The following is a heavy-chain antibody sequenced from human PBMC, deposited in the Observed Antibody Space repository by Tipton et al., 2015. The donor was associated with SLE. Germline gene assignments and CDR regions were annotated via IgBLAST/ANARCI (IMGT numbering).Heavy chain of an antibody. J-gene: IGHJ4*02. V-gene: IGHV3-21*01. CDR2: ISSSSSYI. CDR1: GFTFSSYG. CDR3: ARDSHYAVADPIDY. Sequence: GSLRLSCAASGFTFSSYGMHWVRQAPGKGLEWVSSISSSSSYIYYADSVKGRFTISRDNAKNSLYLQMNSLRAEDTAVYYCARDSHYAVADPIDYWGQGTLVTVSS. D-gene: IGHD6-19*01.